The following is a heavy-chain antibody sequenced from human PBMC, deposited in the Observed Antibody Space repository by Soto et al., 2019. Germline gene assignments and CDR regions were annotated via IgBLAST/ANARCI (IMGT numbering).Heavy chain of an antibody. J-gene: IGHJ4*02. D-gene: IGHD2-15*01. CDR3: ARHQCSACSCYTRFDY. CDR1: DGSISSTHYY. V-gene: IGHV4-39*01. Sequence: QLQLQESGPGLVKPSETLSLTCTVSDGSISSTHYYWGWIRQPPGKGLEWIGSVYYSGSTHYNPSLESRVTIYVDTSKDQFSLKLSSVTAADTAVYYCARHQCSACSCYTRFDYWGQGTLVTVSS. CDR2: VYYSGST.